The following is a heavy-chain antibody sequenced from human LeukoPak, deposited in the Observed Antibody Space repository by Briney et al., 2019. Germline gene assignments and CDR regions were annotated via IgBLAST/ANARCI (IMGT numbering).Heavy chain of an antibody. V-gene: IGHV4-34*01. CDR3: AGGPTDIVVVVAARNYYYMDV. CDR1: GGSFSGYY. J-gene: IGHJ6*03. Sequence: SETLSLTCAVYGGSFSGYYWSWIRQPPGKGLEWIGEINHSGSTNYNPSLKSRVTISVDTSKNQFSLKLSSVTAADTAVYYCAGGPTDIVVVVAARNYYYMDVWGKGTTVTVSS. CDR2: INHSGST. D-gene: IGHD2-15*01.